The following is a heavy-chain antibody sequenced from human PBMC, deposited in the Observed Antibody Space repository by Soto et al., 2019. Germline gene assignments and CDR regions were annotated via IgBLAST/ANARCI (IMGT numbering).Heavy chain of an antibody. V-gene: IGHV3-30-3*01. J-gene: IGHJ4*02. D-gene: IGHD3-3*01. CDR3: ARHKRDLRFLEWSYYFDY. Sequence: QVQLVESGGDVVQPGRSLRLSCAVSGFTFSSYAMHWVRQAPGKGLEWMAVISYDGSNKYYADSVKGRFTISRDNSKNTLYLQMNSLRAEDTAVYYCARHKRDLRFLEWSYYFDYWGQGTLVTVSS. CDR2: ISYDGSNK. CDR1: GFTFSSYA.